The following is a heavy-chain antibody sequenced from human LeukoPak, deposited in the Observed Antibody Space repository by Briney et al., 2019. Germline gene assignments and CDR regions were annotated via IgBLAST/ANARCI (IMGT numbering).Heavy chain of an antibody. D-gene: IGHD2/OR15-2a*01. V-gene: IGHV3-48*03. CDR1: GFTFSSYE. CDR2: ITGSGDTI. CDR3: ARERTTIVSGTTIGAY. J-gene: IGHJ4*02. Sequence: PGGSLRLSCSASGFTFSSYETNWVRQAPGKGLEWISYITGSGDTIYYADSVKGRFTISRDNAKNSLFLQMNSLTADDTAVYYCARERTTIVSGTTIGAYWGQGTLVTVSS.